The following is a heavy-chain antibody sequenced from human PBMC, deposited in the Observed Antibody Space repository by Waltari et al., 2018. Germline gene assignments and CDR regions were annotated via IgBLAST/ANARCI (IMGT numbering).Heavy chain of an antibody. V-gene: IGHV3-23*01. J-gene: IGHJ4*02. D-gene: IGHD2-15*01. Sequence: EVQLLESGGGLVQPGGSLRLSCAASGFTFSSYAMSWVRQAPGKGLECVSAISGSGGSTYYADSVKGRFTISRDNSKNTLYLQMNSLRAEDTAVYYCAKGSSWGDCSGGSCYSDYWGQGTLVTVSS. CDR2: ISGSGGST. CDR3: AKGSSWGDCSGGSCYSDY. CDR1: GFTFSSYA.